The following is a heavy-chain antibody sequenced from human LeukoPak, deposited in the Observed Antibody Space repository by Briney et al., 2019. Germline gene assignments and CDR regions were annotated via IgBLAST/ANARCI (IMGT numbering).Heavy chain of an antibody. D-gene: IGHD3-9*01. J-gene: IGHJ4*02. CDR3: ARVLRYFDWLSATLDY. Sequence: GGSLRLSCAASGFTFSSYEMNWVRQAPGKGLEWVSYISSSGSTIYYADSVKGRFTISRNNAKNSLYPQMNSLRAEDTAVYYCARVLRYFDWLSATLDYWGQGTLVTVSS. CDR2: ISSSGSTI. V-gene: IGHV3-48*03. CDR1: GFTFSSYE.